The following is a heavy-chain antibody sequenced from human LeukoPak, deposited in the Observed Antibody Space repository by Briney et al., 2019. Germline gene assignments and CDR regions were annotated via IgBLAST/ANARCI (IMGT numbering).Heavy chain of an antibody. J-gene: IGHJ4*02. CDR2: INHSGST. CDR1: GGSFSGYY. Sequence: SETLSLTCAVYGGSFSGYYWSWIRQPPGKGLEWIGEINHSGSTNYNPSLKSRVTISVDTSKNQFSLKLSSVTAADTAVYYCARDLYGDYAVDYWGQGTLVTVSS. V-gene: IGHV4-34*01. CDR3: ARDLYGDYAVDY. D-gene: IGHD4-17*01.